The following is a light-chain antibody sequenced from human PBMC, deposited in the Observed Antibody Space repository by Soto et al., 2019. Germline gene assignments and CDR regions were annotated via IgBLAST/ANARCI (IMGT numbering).Light chain of an antibody. CDR3: QQYDNWLTWT. J-gene: IGKJ1*01. Sequence: EIVMTHSPATLSVSPLEIATLSCRASQSIGSHLAWYQQKPGQAPRLLIYAASTRATGIPARFSGSGSGTEFTLTISSLQSEDFAVYYCQQYDNWLTWTFGQGTKVDIK. CDR1: QSIGSH. CDR2: AAS. V-gene: IGKV3-15*01.